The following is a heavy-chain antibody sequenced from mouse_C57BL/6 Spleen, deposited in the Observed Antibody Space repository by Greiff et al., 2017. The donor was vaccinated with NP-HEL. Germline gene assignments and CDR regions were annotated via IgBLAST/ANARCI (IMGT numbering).Heavy chain of an antibody. J-gene: IGHJ2*01. Sequence: EVMLVESGGGLVQPGGSLSLSCAASGFTFTDYYLSWVRQPPGKALEWLGFIRNKANGYTTEYSASVKGRFTISRDNSQSILYLQMNALRAEDSATYYCARCPQGRLDYWGQGTTLTVSS. V-gene: IGHV7-3*01. CDR1: GFTFTDYY. CDR2: IRNKANGYTT. CDR3: ARCPQGRLDY.